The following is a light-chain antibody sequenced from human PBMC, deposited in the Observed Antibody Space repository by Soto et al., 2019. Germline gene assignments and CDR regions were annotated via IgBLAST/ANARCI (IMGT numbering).Light chain of an antibody. V-gene: IGLV1-44*01. CDR1: SSNVGGNT. CDR3: AAWDDSLNGPV. CDR2: ANN. Sequence: QSVLTQPPSASGTPGQRVTTSCSGSSSNVGGNTVNWYQHLPGTAPKLLIYANNQRPSGVPDRFSGSKSGTSASLGISGLQSEDEADYYCAAWDDSLNGPVFGGGTKLTVL. J-gene: IGLJ2*01.